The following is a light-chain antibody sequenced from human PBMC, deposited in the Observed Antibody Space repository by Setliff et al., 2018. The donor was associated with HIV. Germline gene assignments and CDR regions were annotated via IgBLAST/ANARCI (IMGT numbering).Light chain of an antibody. CDR2: DDN. V-gene: IGLV2-14*03. J-gene: IGLJ1*01. CDR3: SSYFV. CDR1: SSDVGASKS. Sequence: QSVLTQPASVSGSPGQSITISCTGTSSDVGASKSVSWYQQHPGKVPKLVIYDDNNRPSGVSYRFSGSKSGNTASLTISGLQAEDEADYYCSSYFVFASGTKVTV.